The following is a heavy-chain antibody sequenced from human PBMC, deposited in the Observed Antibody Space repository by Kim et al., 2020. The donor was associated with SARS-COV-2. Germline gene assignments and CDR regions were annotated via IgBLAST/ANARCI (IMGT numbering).Heavy chain of an antibody. D-gene: IGHD3-10*01. CDR2: IKSKTDGGTT. CDR3: TTDKGVLLWFGELLEGPYSNENWFDP. V-gene: IGHV3-15*01. CDR1: GFTFSNAW. J-gene: IGHJ5*02. Sequence: GSLRLSCAASGFTFSNAWMSWVRQAPGKGLEWVGRIKSKTDGGTTDYAAPVKGRFTISRDDSKNTLYLQMNSLKTEDTAVYYCTTDKGVLLWFGELLEGPYSNENWFDPWGQGTLVTVSS.